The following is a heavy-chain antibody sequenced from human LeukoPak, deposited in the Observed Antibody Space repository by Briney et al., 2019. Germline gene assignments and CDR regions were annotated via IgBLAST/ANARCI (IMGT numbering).Heavy chain of an antibody. Sequence: ASVKVSCKASGYTFTGYYMHWVRQAPGQGLEWMGWINPNSGGTNYAQNFQGRVTMTRDTSISTAYMELSRLRSDDTALYYCARASYCSDGSCYSDYWGQGTLVTVSS. CDR1: GYTFTGYY. V-gene: IGHV1-2*02. CDR3: ARASYCSDGSCYSDY. J-gene: IGHJ4*02. CDR2: INPNSGGT. D-gene: IGHD2-15*01.